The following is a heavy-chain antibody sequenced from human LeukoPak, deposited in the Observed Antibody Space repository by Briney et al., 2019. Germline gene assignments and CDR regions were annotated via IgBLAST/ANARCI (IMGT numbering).Heavy chain of an antibody. CDR3: AKEMGGDIVVVPAAKGAYYYYGIDV. Sequence: PGGSLRLSCAASGFTFDDYAMHWVRQAPVKGLEWVSGISWNSGSIGYADSVKGRFTISRDNAKNSLYLQMNSLRAEDTALYYCAKEMGGDIVVVPAAKGAYYYYGIDVWGQGTTVAVSS. J-gene: IGHJ6*02. V-gene: IGHV3-9*01. D-gene: IGHD2-2*01. CDR1: GFTFDDYA. CDR2: ISWNSGSI.